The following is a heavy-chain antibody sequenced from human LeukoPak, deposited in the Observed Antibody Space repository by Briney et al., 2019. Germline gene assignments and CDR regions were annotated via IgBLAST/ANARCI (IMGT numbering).Heavy chain of an antibody. Sequence: ASVKVSCKVSGYTLTELSMHWVRQAPGKGLEWMGGFDPEDGETIYAQKFQGRVTMTEDTSTDTAYMELSSLRPEDTAVYYCATDTAYCSSTGCYNWFDPWGQGTLVTVSS. J-gene: IGHJ5*02. V-gene: IGHV1-24*01. CDR1: GYTLTELS. CDR3: ATDTAYCSSTGCYNWFDP. D-gene: IGHD2-2*01. CDR2: FDPEDGET.